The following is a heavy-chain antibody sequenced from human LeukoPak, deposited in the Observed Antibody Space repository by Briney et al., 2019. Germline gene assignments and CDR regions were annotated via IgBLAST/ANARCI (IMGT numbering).Heavy chain of an antibody. V-gene: IGHV1-8*01. Sequence: ASVKVSCKASGHTFTSYDINWVRQATGQGLEWMGWMNPNSGNTGYAQKFQGRVTMTRNTSISTAYMELSSLRSEDTAVYYCARGRRICSSTSCSLYYFDYWGQGTLVTVSS. D-gene: IGHD2-2*01. CDR1: GHTFTSYD. CDR2: MNPNSGNT. CDR3: ARGRRICSSTSCSLYYFDY. J-gene: IGHJ4*02.